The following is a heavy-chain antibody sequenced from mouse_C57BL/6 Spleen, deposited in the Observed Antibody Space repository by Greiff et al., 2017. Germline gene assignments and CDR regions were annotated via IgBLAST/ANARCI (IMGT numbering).Heavy chain of an antibody. J-gene: IGHJ4*01. CDR3: TRGGRDYARDY. Sequence: QVQLQQSGAELVRPGASVTLSCTASGYTFPDYEMYWVKQTPVHGLEWIGAIAPETGGTAYTQKFKGKAILTADKSSSTAYMELRSLTSEDSAVYYCTRGGRDYARDYWGQGTSVTVSA. CDR1: GYTFPDYE. V-gene: IGHV1-15*01. CDR2: IAPETGGT.